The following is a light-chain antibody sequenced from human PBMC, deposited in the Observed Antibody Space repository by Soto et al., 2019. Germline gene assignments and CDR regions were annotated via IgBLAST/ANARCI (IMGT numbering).Light chain of an antibody. CDR3: QQYMSYWT. V-gene: IGKV1-5*01. J-gene: IGKJ1*01. CDR2: DVS. CDR1: QSISIW. Sequence: DIQMTQSPSTLSASVGDRVTITCRSSQSISIWLAWYQQKPGKAPKLLIYDVSNLESGVPSRFSGSGSGTEFALTISRLQPDECATYYCQQYMSYWTFGQGTMVEAK.